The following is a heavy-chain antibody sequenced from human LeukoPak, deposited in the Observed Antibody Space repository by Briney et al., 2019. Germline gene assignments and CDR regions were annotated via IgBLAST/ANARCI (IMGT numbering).Heavy chain of an antibody. D-gene: IGHD6-19*01. V-gene: IGHV4-61*01. J-gene: IGHJ5*02. CDR1: GGSVSSGSYY. CDR3: ARDRPAGWFDP. Sequence: PSETLSLTCTVSGGSVSSGSYYWSWVRQPPGKGLEWIGCIDYSGSTYYNPSLKSRVTVSADTSKNQFSLKLTSVTAADTAVYYCARDRPAGWFDPWGQGTLVTVSS. CDR2: IDYSGST.